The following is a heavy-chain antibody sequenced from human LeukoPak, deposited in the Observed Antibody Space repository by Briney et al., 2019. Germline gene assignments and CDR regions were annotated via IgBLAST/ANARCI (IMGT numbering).Heavy chain of an antibody. CDR1: GFTFNTYW. J-gene: IGHJ4*02. Sequence: PGGSLRLSCAASGFTFNTYWMPWVRQAPGKGLVWVSRINSDGSSTSYADSVKGRFTISRDNAKNTLYLQMNSLRAEDTAVYYCARWYNWNEDYFDYWGQGTLVTVSS. CDR2: INSDGSST. CDR3: ARWYNWNEDYFDY. D-gene: IGHD1-20*01. V-gene: IGHV3-74*01.